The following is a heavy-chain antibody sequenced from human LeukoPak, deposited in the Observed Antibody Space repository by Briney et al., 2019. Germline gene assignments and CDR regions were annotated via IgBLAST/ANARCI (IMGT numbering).Heavy chain of an antibody. Sequence: GGSLRLSCAASGFTFSSYEMNWARQAPGKGLEWISYISGSGGGTYYADSVKGRFTISRDNAKSSLFLQMNSLRAEDTAVYHCVREEEMERLDPWGQGTLVTVSS. CDR1: GFTFSSYE. J-gene: IGHJ5*02. CDR2: ISGSGGGT. CDR3: VREEEMERLDP. D-gene: IGHD1-1*01. V-gene: IGHV3-48*03.